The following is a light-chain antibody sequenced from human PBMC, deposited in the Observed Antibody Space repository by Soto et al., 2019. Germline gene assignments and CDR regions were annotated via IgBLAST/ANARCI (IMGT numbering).Light chain of an antibody. CDR1: SSDVGTYNL. CDR3: CSYAGGSTYV. CDR2: EGT. V-gene: IGLV2-23*01. J-gene: IGLJ1*01. Sequence: QSALTQPASVSGSPGQSITISCTGTSSDVGTYNLVSWYQQHLGKAPKLMIYEGTKRPSGVSNRFSGSKSGNTASLTISGLQAEDEADYYCCSYAGGSTYVFGPGTKLTVL.